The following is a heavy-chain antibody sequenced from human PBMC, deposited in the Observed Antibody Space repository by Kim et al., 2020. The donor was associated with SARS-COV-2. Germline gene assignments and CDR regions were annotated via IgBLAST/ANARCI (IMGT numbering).Heavy chain of an antibody. Sequence: SETLSLTCTVSGYSISSGDYWGWIRQPPGKGLEWFGTIYHSGNTYYNPSLKSRVTISVDTSKNLFSLKLSSVTADDTAYYYCARGASVPSGGGDFVYWG. V-gene: IGHV4-38-2*02. J-gene: IGHJ4*01. CDR2: IYHSGNT. CDR3: ARGASVPSGGGDFVY. CDR1: GYSISSGDY. D-gene: IGHD1-26*01.